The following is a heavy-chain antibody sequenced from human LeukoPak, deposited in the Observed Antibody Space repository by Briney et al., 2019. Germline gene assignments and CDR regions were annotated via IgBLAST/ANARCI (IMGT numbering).Heavy chain of an antibody. D-gene: IGHD3-22*01. V-gene: IGHV3-11*04. Sequence: GGSLRLSCAASGFTFSDYYMSWIRQAPGKGLEWISYISSSGGTIYYADSVKGRFTISRDNAKNSLFLQMNSQRAEDTAVYYCARDRGYYDSSGYPTLTYWGQGTLVTVSS. CDR3: ARDRGYYDSSGYPTLTY. CDR2: ISSSGGTI. CDR1: GFTFSDYY. J-gene: IGHJ4*02.